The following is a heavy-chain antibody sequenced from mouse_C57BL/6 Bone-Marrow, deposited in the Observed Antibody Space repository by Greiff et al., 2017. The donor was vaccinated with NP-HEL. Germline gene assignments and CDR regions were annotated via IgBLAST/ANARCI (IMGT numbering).Heavy chain of an antibody. CDR3: ARIHLYYFDY. CDR1: GYTFTSYW. V-gene: IGHV1-52*01. J-gene: IGHJ2*01. CDR2: IDPSDSET. Sequence: VQLQQPGAELVRPGSSVKLSCKASGYTFTSYWMHWVKQRPIQGLEWIGNIDPSDSETNYNQKFKDKATLTVDKSSSTAYMQLSSLTSEDSAVYYCARIHLYYFDYWGRGTTLTVSS.